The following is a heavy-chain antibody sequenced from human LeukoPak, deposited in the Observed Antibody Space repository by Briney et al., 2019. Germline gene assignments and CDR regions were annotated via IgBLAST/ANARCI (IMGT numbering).Heavy chain of an antibody. V-gene: IGHV5-51*01. CDR2: IYPGDSDT. J-gene: IGHJ1*01. D-gene: IGHD1-1*01. Sequence: GESLKISCKGPGYNFATYWIGWVRQMPGKGLEWMGIIYPGDSDTRYSPSFQGQVTISADKSISTAYLQWSSLKASDTAIYYCATSYNAEYFHNWGQGTLVTVSS. CDR3: ATSYNAEYFHN. CDR1: GYNFATYW.